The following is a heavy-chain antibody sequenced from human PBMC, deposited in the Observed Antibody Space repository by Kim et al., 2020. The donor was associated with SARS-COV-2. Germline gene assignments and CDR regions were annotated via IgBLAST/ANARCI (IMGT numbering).Heavy chain of an antibody. CDR1: GFTFSTYG. V-gene: IGHV3-33*08. CDR2: IWYDGSNR. CDR3: ARFSGAYNI. J-gene: IGHJ3*02. Sequence: GGSLRLSCAASGFTFSTYGMNWVRQAPGKGLEWVAVIWYDGSNRYYADSVKGRFTISRDNSKNMLYLQMNSLRAEDTAVYYCARFSGAYNIWGQGTLVTV.